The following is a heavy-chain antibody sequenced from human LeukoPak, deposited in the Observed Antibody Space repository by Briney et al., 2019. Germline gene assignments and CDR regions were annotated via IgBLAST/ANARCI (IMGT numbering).Heavy chain of an antibody. V-gene: IGHV4-30-4*08. D-gene: IGHD4-23*01. CDR2: IYYSGST. CDR1: GGSISSRSYN. J-gene: IGHJ4*02. CDR3: ARDYPYLSGNSASLLDY. Sequence: SETLSLTCIVSGGSISSRSYNWGWIRQPPGKGLEWIGYIYYSGSTYYDPSLKSRVTISVDTSKNQFSLKLSSVTAADTAVYYCARDYPYLSGNSASLLDYWGQGTLVTVSS.